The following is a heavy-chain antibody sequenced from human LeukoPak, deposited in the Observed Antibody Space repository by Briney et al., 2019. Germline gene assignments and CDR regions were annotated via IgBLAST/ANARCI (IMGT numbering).Heavy chain of an antibody. CDR1: GGTFGSYA. CDR2: IIPIFGTA. V-gene: IGHV1-69*06. Sequence: GSSVKVSCKASGGTFGSYAISWVRQAPGQGLEWMGGIIPIFGTANYVQKFQGRVTITADKSTSTAYMELSSLRSEDTAVYYCARVSGYHWESFYDYWGQGTLVTVSS. CDR3: ARVSGYHWESFYDY. D-gene: IGHD5-12*01. J-gene: IGHJ4*02.